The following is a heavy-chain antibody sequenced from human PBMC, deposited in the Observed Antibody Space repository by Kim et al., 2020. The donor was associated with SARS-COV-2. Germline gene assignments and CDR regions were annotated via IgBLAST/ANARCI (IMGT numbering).Heavy chain of an antibody. V-gene: IGHV3-64D*09. J-gene: IGHJ5*02. CDR1: GFTFSKQG. D-gene: IGHD2-21*01. CDR2: ISGNGDTT. Sequence: GGSLRLSCSASGFTFSKQGMHWVRQAPGKGLELVSAISGNGDTTDYSDSVMDRFIISRDNSKNILYLHMSSLRVEDTALYYCLTGGAFYYDQWGQGTPGT. CDR3: LTGGAFYYDQ.